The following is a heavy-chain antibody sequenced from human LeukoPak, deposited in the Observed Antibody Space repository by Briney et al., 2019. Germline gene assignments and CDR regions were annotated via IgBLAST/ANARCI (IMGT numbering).Heavy chain of an antibody. Sequence: SQTLSLTCAISGDSVSSNSVAWNWIRQSPSRGLEWLGRTYYRSKWYNDYAVSLKSRITINPDTSKNQFSLQLNSVTPEDTAVYYCARIDSSSSHFFDYWGQGTLVTVSS. D-gene: IGHD6-13*01. V-gene: IGHV6-1*01. J-gene: IGHJ4*02. CDR3: ARIDSSSSHFFDY. CDR2: TYYRSKWYN. CDR1: GDSVSSNSVA.